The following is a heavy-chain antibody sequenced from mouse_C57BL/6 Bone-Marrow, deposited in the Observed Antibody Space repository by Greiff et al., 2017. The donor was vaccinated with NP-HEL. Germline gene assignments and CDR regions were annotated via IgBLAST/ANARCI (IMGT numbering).Heavy chain of an antibody. J-gene: IGHJ4*01. Sequence: VQLKESGPGLVAPSQSLSITCTVSGFSLTSYAISWVRQPPGKGLEWLGVIWTGGGTNYNSALKSRLSISKDNSKSQVFLKMNSLQTDDTARYYCARSITTVVATGYYAMDYWGQGTSVTVSS. CDR3: ARSITTVVATGYYAMDY. CDR2: IWTGGGT. CDR1: GFSLTSYA. V-gene: IGHV2-9-1*01. D-gene: IGHD1-1*01.